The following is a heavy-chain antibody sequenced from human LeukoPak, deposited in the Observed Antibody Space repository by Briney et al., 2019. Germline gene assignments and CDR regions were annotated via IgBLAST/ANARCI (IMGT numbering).Heavy chain of an antibody. J-gene: IGHJ4*02. CDR3: ARDRTNRGYLDY. CDR1: GFTFGSYN. V-gene: IGHV3-21*01. D-gene: IGHD1-1*01. CDR2: ISNSSAYI. Sequence: PGGSLRLSCAASGFTFGSYNMNWVRQAPGKGLEWVSSISNSSAYIYYADSVKGRFTISRDNAKNSLYLQMNSLRAEDTAVYYCARDRTNRGYLDYWGQGTLVTVSS.